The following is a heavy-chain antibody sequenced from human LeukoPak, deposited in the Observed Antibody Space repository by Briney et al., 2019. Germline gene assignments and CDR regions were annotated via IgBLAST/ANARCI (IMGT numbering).Heavy chain of an antibody. D-gene: IGHD2-2*01. V-gene: IGHV4-30-4*08. J-gene: IGHJ4*02. CDR3: ARAPEYQPLPYLVDY. CDR2: IYYSGST. CDR1: GGSISSGDYY. Sequence: PSETLSLTCTVSGGSISSGDYYWSWIRQPPGKGLEWIGYIYYSGSTYYNPSLKSRVTISVDTSKNQFSLKLSSVTAADTAVYYCARAPEYQPLPYLVDYWGQGTLVTVSS.